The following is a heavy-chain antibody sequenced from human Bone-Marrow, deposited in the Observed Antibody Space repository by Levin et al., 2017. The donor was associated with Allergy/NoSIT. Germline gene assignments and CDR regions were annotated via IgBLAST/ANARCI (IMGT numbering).Heavy chain of an antibody. Sequence: LSLTCVASGFTFDDYAMHWVRLGPGKGLEWVAGIGWRSGTIGYAESVKGRFTISRDNARNSLYLQMNGLKPEDTAFYYCAKGPSLSRQASGWGWGLQSWGQGTPITVSS. CDR2: IGWRSGTI. D-gene: IGHD6-19*01. V-gene: IGHV3-9*01. CDR1: GFTFDDYA. CDR3: AKGPSLSRQASGWGWGLQS. J-gene: IGHJ1*01.